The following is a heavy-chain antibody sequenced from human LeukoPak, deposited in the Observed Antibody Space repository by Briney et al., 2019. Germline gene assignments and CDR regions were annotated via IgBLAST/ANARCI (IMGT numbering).Heavy chain of an antibody. CDR1: GFTFSSYA. CDR2: ISGSGGST. Sequence: GGSLRLSCAASGFTFSSYAMSWVRQAPGKGLEWVSAISGSGGSTYYADSVKGRFTISRDNSKNTLYLQMNSLRAEDTAVYYCAKNPYIVGAXKTLDYWGQGTLVTVSS. CDR3: AKNPYIVGAXKTLDY. D-gene: IGHD1-26*01. V-gene: IGHV3-23*01. J-gene: IGHJ4*02.